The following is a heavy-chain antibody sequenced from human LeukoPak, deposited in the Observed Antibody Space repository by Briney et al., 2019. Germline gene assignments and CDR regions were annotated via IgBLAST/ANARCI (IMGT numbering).Heavy chain of an antibody. D-gene: IGHD3-10*01. Sequence: GGSLRLSCTASGFTFSSYGMSWVRQAPGKGLEWVSSISGSGGKTDYADSVKGRFTISRDNSKNTLYLQMNSLRAEDTAVYYCAKGDYYGSGSYGRLDPWGQGTLVTVSS. CDR1: GFTFSSYG. V-gene: IGHV3-23*01. J-gene: IGHJ5*02. CDR2: ISGSGGKT. CDR3: AKGDYYGSGSYGRLDP.